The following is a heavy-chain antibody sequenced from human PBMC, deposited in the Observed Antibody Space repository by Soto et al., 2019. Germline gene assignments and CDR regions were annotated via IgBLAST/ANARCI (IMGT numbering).Heavy chain of an antibody. CDR2: VSHYGRNT. Sequence: VQLVESGGGVVQPGRSLRLSCAASGFTFSDYAMQWVRQAPGKGLEWVAFVSHYGRNTHYADSVKGRFTISRDSSKNTVSLELTSLRAEDTAVYYCAKGGRQWLVPSDFNYWGQGALVTVSS. CDR1: GFTFSDYA. D-gene: IGHD6-19*01. J-gene: IGHJ4*02. V-gene: IGHV3-30*18. CDR3: AKGGRQWLVPSDFNY.